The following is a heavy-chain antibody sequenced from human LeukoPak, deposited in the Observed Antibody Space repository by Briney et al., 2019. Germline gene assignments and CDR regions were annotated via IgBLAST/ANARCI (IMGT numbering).Heavy chain of an antibody. Sequence: SETLSLTCTVSVYSISSGYYWGWIRPPPGKGLEWIGNIYHSGSTYYNPSLKSRVTISVDTSKHQFSLQLSSVTAADTAVYYCASAPFDFWSGYPPPNMDVWGKGTTVTVSS. CDR3: ASAPFDFWSGYPPPNMDV. J-gene: IGHJ6*03. CDR2: IYHSGST. CDR1: VYSISSGYY. V-gene: IGHV4-38-2*02. D-gene: IGHD3-3*01.